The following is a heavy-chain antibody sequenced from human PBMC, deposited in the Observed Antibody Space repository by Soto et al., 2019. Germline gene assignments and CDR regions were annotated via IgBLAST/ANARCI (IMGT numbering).Heavy chain of an antibody. CDR2: IYYSGSA. CDR1: SGSISRGPYY. CDR3: ARGSMVRGVTPFDI. V-gene: IGHV4-31*03. D-gene: IGHD3-10*01. Sequence: QVQLQESGPGLVKPSQTLSLTCNVSSGSISRGPYYWSWIRQHPGGGLAWIGYIYYSGSAYYNPSLESRVTMSIDTSKSHFSLNLISVTAADTAVYYCARGSMVRGVTPFDIWGHGTLVTVSS. J-gene: IGHJ3*02.